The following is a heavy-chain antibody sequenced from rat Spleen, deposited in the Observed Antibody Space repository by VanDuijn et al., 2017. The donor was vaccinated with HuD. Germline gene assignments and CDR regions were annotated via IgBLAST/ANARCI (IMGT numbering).Heavy chain of an antibody. CDR2: ISPSGGST. V-gene: IGHV5-25*01. CDR1: GFTFSDYY. Sequence: EVQLVESGGGLVQPGRSMKLSCAASGFTFSDYYMAWVRQAPTKGLEWVASISPSGGSTYYRDSVKGRFTISRDNAKSTLYLQMDSLRSEDTATYYCATDSSFTMMVLGYFDYWGQGVMVTVSS. CDR3: ATDSSFTMMVLGYFDY. D-gene: IGHD1-12*02. J-gene: IGHJ2*01.